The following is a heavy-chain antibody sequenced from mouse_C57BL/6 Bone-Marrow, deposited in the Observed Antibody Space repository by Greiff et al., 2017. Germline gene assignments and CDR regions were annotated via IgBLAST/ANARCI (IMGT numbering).Heavy chain of an antibody. CDR2: ISDGGSYT. J-gene: IGHJ4*01. Sequence: EVQLVESGGGLVKPGGSLKLSCAASGFTFSSYATSWVRQTPEKRLEWVATISDGGSYTYYPDNVKGRFTISRDNAKNNLYLQMSHLKSEDTAMYYCARDLDWVYAMDYWGQGTSVTVSS. V-gene: IGHV5-4*01. CDR3: ARDLDWVYAMDY. CDR1: GFTFSSYA. D-gene: IGHD4-1*01.